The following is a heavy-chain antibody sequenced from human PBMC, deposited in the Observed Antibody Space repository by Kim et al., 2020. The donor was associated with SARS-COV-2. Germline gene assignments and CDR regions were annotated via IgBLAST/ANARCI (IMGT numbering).Heavy chain of an antibody. Sequence: GGSLRLSCAASGLRFNKYNMNWVRQAPGKGLEWVSYISYSGSHMNYADSVKGRFTISRDNAKNSLYLQMNSLRAEDTAVYYCAIEGYASDWNTGIYFQYWGQGTLVTVSS. CDR3: AIEGYASDWNTGIYFQY. CDR1: GLRFNKYN. J-gene: IGHJ1*01. CDR2: ISYSGSHM. V-gene: IGHV3-21*05. D-gene: IGHD6-19*01.